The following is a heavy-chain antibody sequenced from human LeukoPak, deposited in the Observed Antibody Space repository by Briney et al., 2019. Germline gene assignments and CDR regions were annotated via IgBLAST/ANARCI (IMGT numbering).Heavy chain of an antibody. V-gene: IGHV4-34*01. J-gene: IGHJ4*02. D-gene: IGHD6-19*01. CDR2: INHSGST. Sequence: SETLSLTCAVYGGSFSGYYWSWIRQPPGKGLEWIRGINHSGSTNYNPSLKSRVTISVDTSKNQFSLKLSSVTAADTAVYYCARARGGPVAGTSYFDYWGQGTLVTVSS. CDR1: GGSFSGYY. CDR3: ARARGGPVAGTSYFDY.